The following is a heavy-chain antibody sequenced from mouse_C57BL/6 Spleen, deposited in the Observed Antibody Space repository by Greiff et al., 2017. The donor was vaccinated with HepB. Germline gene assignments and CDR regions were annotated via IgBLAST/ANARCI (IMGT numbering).Heavy chain of an antibody. CDR1: GYTFTSYW. CDR2: IYPSDSET. V-gene: IGHV1-52*01. Sequence: QVQLQQPGAELVRPGSSVKLSCKASGYTFTSYWMHWVKQRPIQGLEWIGNIYPSDSETHYNQKFKDKATLTVDKSSSTAYMQLSSLTSEDSAVYYCARSHYYGGSYWYFDVWGTGTTVTVSS. J-gene: IGHJ1*03. D-gene: IGHD1-1*01. CDR3: ARSHYYGGSYWYFDV.